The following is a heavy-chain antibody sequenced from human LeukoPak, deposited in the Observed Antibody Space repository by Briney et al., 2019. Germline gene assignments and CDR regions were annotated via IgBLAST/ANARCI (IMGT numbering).Heavy chain of an antibody. CDR1: GFTFRTYS. CDR2: ISSTISTI. D-gene: IGHD1-1*01. Sequence: GGSLRLSCAASGFTFRTYSMNWVRQAPGKGLEWVSFISSTISTIYYADSVRGRFTISRDNAKNSLYLQMNSLRVEDTAVYYCQKEGTQGAHYYMDVWGKGTTVIVSS. J-gene: IGHJ6*03. V-gene: IGHV3-48*01. CDR3: QKEGTQGAHYYMDV.